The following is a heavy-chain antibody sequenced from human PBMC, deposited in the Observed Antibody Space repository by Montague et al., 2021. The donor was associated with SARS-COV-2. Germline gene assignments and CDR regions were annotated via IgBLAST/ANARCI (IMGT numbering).Heavy chain of an antibody. Sequence: SETLSLTCTVSGGSISSSSYYWGWIRQPPGKGLEWIGSIYYSGSTYYNPSLKSRVTISVDTSENQFSLKLSSVTAADTAVYYCARHYYDSSGYYFPWYFDLWGRGTLVTVSS. CDR1: GGSISSSSYY. CDR3: ARHYYDSSGYYFPWYFDL. CDR2: IYYSGST. J-gene: IGHJ2*01. D-gene: IGHD3-22*01. V-gene: IGHV4-39*01.